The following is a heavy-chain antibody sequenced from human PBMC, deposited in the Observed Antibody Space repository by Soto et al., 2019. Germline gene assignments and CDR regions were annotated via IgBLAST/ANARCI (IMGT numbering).Heavy chain of an antibody. CDR2: VYYSGTT. J-gene: IGHJ6*02. D-gene: IGHD2-2*02. Sequence: QLQESGPGLVKASETLSLTCTIYGGSINTSSYYWGWIRQSPGKGLQWLGSVYYSGTTYYNPSPKGGLTISVGLSKNQFAVELSSVTSADAAMDYCARDGYCSTGSCYMLGGIYTVHYGMDVWGQGTTVTVSS. CDR3: ARDGYCSTGSCYMLGGIYTVHYGMDV. V-gene: IGHV4-39*01. CDR1: GGSINTSSYY.